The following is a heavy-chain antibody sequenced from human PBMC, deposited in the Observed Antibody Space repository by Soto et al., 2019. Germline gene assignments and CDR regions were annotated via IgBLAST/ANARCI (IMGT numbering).Heavy chain of an antibody. D-gene: IGHD6-19*01. CDR3: ARDRRSSGWYGAFDI. J-gene: IGHJ3*02. CDR1: GGSFSGYY. CDR2: INHRGST. Sequence: PSETLSLTCDVYGGSFSGYYWSWIRQPPGKGLEWIGEINHRGSTNYNPSLKSRVTISVDTSKNQFSLKLSSVTAADTAVYYCARDRRSSGWYGAFDIWGQGTMVTVSS. V-gene: IGHV4-34*01.